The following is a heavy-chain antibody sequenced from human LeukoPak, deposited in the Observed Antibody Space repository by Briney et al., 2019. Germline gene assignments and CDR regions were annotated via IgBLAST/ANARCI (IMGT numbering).Heavy chain of an antibody. CDR1: GFTFSRDA. CDR3: ARGGGSYSY. Sequence: PGGSLRLSCAGPGFTFSRDAMNWVRQAPGKGLEWVSSINSRSTHTAYADSVKGRFTISRDNGNNSVFLQMNSLGVDDTAIYFCARGGGSYSYWGQGVRVTVSS. D-gene: IGHD1-26*01. V-gene: IGHV3-21*01. J-gene: IGHJ4*02. CDR2: INSRSTHT.